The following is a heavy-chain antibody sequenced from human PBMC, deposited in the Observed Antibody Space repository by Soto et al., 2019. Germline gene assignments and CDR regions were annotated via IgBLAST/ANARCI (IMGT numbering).Heavy chain of an antibody. CDR1: GFSLSTSGVS. D-gene: IGHD2-21*02. CDR2: IYWDDDK. V-gene: IGHV2-5*02. J-gene: IGHJ4*02. Sequence: QITLKESGPTRVKPTQTLTLTCTFSGFSLSTSGVSVGWIRQPPGKALEWLAFIYWDDDKRYSPSLKSRLTMTKDNSKNQVVQTVTDMDPVDTTSYYCAHQAGLHCKCYGGYFDYRGLGALVTVSS. CDR3: AHQAGLHCKCYGGYFDY.